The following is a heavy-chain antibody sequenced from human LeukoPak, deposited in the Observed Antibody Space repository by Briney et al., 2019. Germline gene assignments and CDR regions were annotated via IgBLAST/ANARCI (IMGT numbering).Heavy chain of an antibody. CDR2: INGYGDKT. CDR1: GFTFRLYA. Sequence: GGSLRLSCAASGFTFRLYAMTWIRQAPGKGPEWVSAINGYGDKTYYADSVKGRFSVSRDNSRNRLFLQMNSLRVDDTALYYCARDRGPYVETANNWFDPWGQGTLVAVSS. V-gene: IGHV3-23*01. CDR3: ARDRGPYVETANNWFDP. D-gene: IGHD3-10*02. J-gene: IGHJ5*02.